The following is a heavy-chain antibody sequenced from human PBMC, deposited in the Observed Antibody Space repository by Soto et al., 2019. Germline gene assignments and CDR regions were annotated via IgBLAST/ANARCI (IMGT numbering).Heavy chain of an antibody. Sequence: GGSLRLSCAASGFTFSSCAMGWVRQAPGKGLEWVSDIIDSGGSTYYADAVKGRFTISRDNSKSTLYLQMNSLRAKDTAVYYCGKGRSYYYYYGVDVWGQGTTVTVYS. D-gene: IGHD1-26*01. CDR3: GKGRSYYYYYGVDV. CDR2: IIDSGGST. CDR1: GFTFSSCA. V-gene: IGHV3-23*01. J-gene: IGHJ6*02.